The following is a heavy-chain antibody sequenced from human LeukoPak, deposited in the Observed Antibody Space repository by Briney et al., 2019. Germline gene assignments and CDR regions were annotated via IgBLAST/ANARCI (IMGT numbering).Heavy chain of an antibody. Sequence: PGGSLRLSCAASGFTFSSYAMHWVRQAPGKGLEYVSAIGSNGGSTYYANSLKGRFTISRDNSKNTLYLQMGSLRAEDMAVYYCARVYSSSWYSAFDIWGQGTMVTVSS. J-gene: IGHJ3*02. D-gene: IGHD6-13*01. CDR2: IGSNGGST. CDR3: ARVYSSSWYSAFDI. CDR1: GFTFSSYA. V-gene: IGHV3-64*01.